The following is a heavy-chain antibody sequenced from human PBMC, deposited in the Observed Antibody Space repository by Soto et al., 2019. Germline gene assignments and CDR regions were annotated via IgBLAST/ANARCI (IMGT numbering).Heavy chain of an antibody. CDR1: GFTFSNYA. CDR2: IGAAGDT. J-gene: IGHJ4*02. CDR3: AAGGVTSVAQFDG. Sequence: EVQLVESGGGLVQPGGSLRLSCAASGFTFSNYAMHWVRQPTGKGLEWVSGIGAAGDTYYPGSVKSRFTISRENAKNSLYLQMNSLRAGDTAVYYCAAGGVTSVAQFDGWGQGTLVTVSS. D-gene: IGHD3-16*01. V-gene: IGHV3-13*01.